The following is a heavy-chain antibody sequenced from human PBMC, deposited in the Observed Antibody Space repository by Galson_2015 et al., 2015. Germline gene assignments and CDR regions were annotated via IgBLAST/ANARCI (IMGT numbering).Heavy chain of an antibody. V-gene: IGHV3-48*03. CDR1: GFTFSSYE. D-gene: IGHD2-2*01. J-gene: IGHJ4*02. Sequence: SLRLSCAASGFTFSSYEMNWVRQAPGKGLEWVSYISSSGSTIYYADSVKGRFTISRDSAKNSLYLQMNSLRAEDTAVYYCARDRPIVVVPAAMLSERGSGPFDYWGQGTLVTVSS. CDR2: ISSSGSTI. CDR3: ARDRPIVVVPAAMLSERGSGPFDY.